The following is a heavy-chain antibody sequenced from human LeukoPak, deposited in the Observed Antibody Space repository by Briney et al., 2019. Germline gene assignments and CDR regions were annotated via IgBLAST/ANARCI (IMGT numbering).Heavy chain of an antibody. CDR3: ARVNSSSSNLDY. Sequence: SETLSLTCTVSGGSISSYYWSWIRQPPGKGLEWIGYIYYSGSTNYNPSLKGRVTISVDTSKNQFSLKLSSVTAADTAVYYCARVNSSSSNLDYWGQGTLVTVSS. CDR2: IYYSGST. J-gene: IGHJ4*02. CDR1: GGSISSYY. D-gene: IGHD6-6*01. V-gene: IGHV4-59*01.